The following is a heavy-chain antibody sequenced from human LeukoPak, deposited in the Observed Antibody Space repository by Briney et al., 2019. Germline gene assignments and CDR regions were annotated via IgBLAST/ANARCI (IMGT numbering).Heavy chain of an antibody. V-gene: IGHV3-21*06. D-gene: IGHD2-2*01. Sequence: GGSLRLSCAASGFIFSTYSMVWVRQAPGKGLEWVSSISSSGSYRYYADSVKGRFTISRDNAKNSLCLHTNSLRAEDTAVYYCARVREAAAFDSWSQGTLVTVSS. CDR1: GFIFSTYS. J-gene: IGHJ4*02. CDR2: ISSSGSYR. CDR3: ARVREAAAFDS.